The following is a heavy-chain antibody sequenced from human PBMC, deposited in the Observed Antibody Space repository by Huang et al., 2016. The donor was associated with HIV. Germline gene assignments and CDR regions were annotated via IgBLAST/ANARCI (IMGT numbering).Heavy chain of an antibody. CDR1: GYTFSNYD. J-gene: IGHJ4*02. CDR2: RKHNSGNT. V-gene: IGHV1-8*01. Sequence: QVQLVQSGAEVKKPGASVKVSCKASGYTFSNYDINWVRQAPGQGLEGRGGRKHNSGNTGYERKFQGRVTMTRSTSISTAYMELSRLRFEDTAVYYCATLPPVNYGRSGGRVRDYWGQGSLVTVSS. D-gene: IGHD2-15*01. CDR3: ATLPPVNYGRSGGRVRDY.